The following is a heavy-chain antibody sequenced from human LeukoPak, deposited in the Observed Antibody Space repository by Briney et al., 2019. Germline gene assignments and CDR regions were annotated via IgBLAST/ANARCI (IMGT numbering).Heavy chain of an antibody. CDR2: IYTGGNS. D-gene: IGHD3-3*01. V-gene: IGHV3-53*01. CDR3: ARDFGDYRGYFDY. J-gene: IGHJ4*02. Sequence: GGSLRLSCAASGFTVSSNYMSWVRQAPGKGLEWVSVIYTGGNSYYADSVKGRFTISRDNSKNTLYLQMNSLRAEDTAMYYCARDFGDYRGYFDYWGQGTLVTVSS. CDR1: GFTVSSNY.